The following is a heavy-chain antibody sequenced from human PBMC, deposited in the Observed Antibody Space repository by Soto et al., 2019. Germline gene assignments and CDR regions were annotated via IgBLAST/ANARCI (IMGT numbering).Heavy chain of an antibody. V-gene: IGHV4-31*03. Sequence: QVQLQESGPGLVKPSQTLSLTCTVSGGSISSGGYYWSWIRQHPGKGLEWIGYIYYSGSTYYNPSRKSRVTISVGTSKNQFSLKLSSVTAADTAVYYCARINDDILTGYYIIDYWGQGTLVTVSS. CDR3: ARINDDILTGYYIIDY. J-gene: IGHJ4*02. D-gene: IGHD3-9*01. CDR1: GGSISSGGYY. CDR2: IYYSGST.